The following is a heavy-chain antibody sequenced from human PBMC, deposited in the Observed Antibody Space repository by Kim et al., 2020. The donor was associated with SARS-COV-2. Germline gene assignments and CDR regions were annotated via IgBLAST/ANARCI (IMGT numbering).Heavy chain of an antibody. Sequence: ASVKVSCKASGYTFTSYAMHWVRQAPGQRLEWMGWINAGNGNTKYSQKFQGRVTITRDTSASTAYMELSSLRSEDTAVYYCARDLDNWNDRGNWFDPWGQGTLVTVSS. CDR3: ARDLDNWNDRGNWFDP. CDR2: INAGNGNT. CDR1: GYTFTSYA. J-gene: IGHJ5*02. V-gene: IGHV1-3*01. D-gene: IGHD1-20*01.